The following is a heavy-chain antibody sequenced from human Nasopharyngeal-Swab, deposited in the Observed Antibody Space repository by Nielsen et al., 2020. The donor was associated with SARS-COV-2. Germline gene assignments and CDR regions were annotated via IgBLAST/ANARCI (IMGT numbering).Heavy chain of an antibody. V-gene: IGHV4-39*01. CDR2: IYYSGSS. D-gene: IGHD4-11*01. Sequence: WIRQPPGKGLEWIGSIYYSGSSYYNLSLESRVTISVDTSKNQFSLKLSSVTAADTAVYYCARLRATVTTSYYYYYYMDVWGKGTTVTVSS. CDR3: ARLRATVTTSYYYYYYMDV. J-gene: IGHJ6*03.